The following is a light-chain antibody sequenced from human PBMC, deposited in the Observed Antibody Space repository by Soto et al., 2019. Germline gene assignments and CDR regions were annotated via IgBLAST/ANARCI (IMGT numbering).Light chain of an antibody. V-gene: IGLV2-8*01. CDR2: EVS. J-gene: IGLJ1*01. Sequence: QSVLTQPPSASGSPGQSVTISCTGTSSDVGGYNYVSWYQQYPGKAPKLMIYEVSKRPSGVPDRFSGSKSGNTASLTVSGLQAEDEAAYYCSSYAGSNEGVFGTGTKVTVL. CDR1: SSDVGGYNY. CDR3: SSYAGSNEGV.